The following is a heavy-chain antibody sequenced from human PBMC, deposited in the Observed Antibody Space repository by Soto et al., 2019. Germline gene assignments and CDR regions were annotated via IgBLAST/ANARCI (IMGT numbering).Heavy chain of an antibody. V-gene: IGHV3-11*01. J-gene: IGHJ5*02. CDR2: ISSSGSTI. D-gene: IGHD3-3*01. CDR1: GFTFSDYY. CDR3: ARDKGPNYDFWSGYPVIWFDP. Sequence: LRLSCAASGFTFSDYYTSWIRQAPGKGLEWVSYISSSGSTIYYADSVKGRFTISRDNAKNSLYLQMNSLRAEDTAVYYCARDKGPNYDFWSGYPVIWFDPWGQGTLVTVSS.